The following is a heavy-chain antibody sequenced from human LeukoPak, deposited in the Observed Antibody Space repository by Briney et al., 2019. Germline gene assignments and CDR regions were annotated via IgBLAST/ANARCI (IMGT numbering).Heavy chain of an antibody. CDR3: ARDILATSIAAPYY. CDR1: GGSISNYY. V-gene: IGHV4-59*12. CDR2: IYYIGST. J-gene: IGHJ4*02. Sequence: SETLSLTCTVSGGSISNYYWSWIRQPPGKELEWIGYIYYIGSTNYNPSLKRRVTISVDTPKNQFSLRLSSVNAADTAVYYCARDILATSIAAPYYWGQGTLVTVSS. D-gene: IGHD6-13*01.